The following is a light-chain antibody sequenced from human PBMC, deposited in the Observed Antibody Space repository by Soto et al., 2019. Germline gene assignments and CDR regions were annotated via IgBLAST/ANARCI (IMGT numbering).Light chain of an antibody. V-gene: IGKV1-39*01. CDR3: QQSYSTSWT. Sequence: DIQMTQSPSSLSASVGDRVTITCRASQSISSYLNWYQQKPGKAPKLLIYAASSLQSGVPSRFSGSGSGTDFTLTISSLQPDDFATYYCQQSYSTSWTFCQGTNVDIK. CDR2: AAS. CDR1: QSISSY. J-gene: IGKJ1*01.